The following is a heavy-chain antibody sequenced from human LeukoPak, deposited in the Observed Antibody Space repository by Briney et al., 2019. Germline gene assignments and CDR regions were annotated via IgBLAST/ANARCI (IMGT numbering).Heavy chain of an antibody. CDR1: GFTFSSYA. CDR3: AKAERYFDWPFDY. CDR2: ISGSGGST. V-gene: IGHV3-23*01. D-gene: IGHD3-9*01. Sequence: GGSLRLSCAASGFTFSSYAMSWVRQAPGKGLEWVSAISGSGGSTYYADSVKGRFTISRDNSKNTLYLQMNSLRAEDKAVYYCAKAERYFDWPFDYWGQGTLVTVSS. J-gene: IGHJ4*02.